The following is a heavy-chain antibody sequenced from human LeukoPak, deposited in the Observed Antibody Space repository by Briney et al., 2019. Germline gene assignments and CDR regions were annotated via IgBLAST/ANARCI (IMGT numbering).Heavy chain of an antibody. V-gene: IGHV3-30*03. Sequence: PGGSLRLSCAASGFTFSSYSMQWARQTPGKGLEWVGIMSNSGENTFYGEAVKGRFTISRDNSKNTLYLQMNSLRAEDTAVYYCARDAVKWGWGYFDYWGQGTLVTVSS. CDR2: MSNSGENT. J-gene: IGHJ4*02. CDR1: GFTFSSYS. CDR3: ARDAVKWGWGYFDY. D-gene: IGHD1-26*01.